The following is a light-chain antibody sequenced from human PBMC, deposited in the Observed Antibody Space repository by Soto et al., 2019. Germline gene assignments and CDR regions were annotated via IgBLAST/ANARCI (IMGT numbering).Light chain of an antibody. CDR2: DVS. V-gene: IGLV2-14*01. CDR3: SSYTSSSTLV. Sequence: QSVLTQPASVSGSPGQSITISCTGTSSDVGGYNYVSWYQQHPGKAPKLMIYDVSNRPSGVSNRFSGSKSGYTASLTISGLQAEDEADSYCSSYTSSSTLVFGGGTKLTVL. CDR1: SSDVGGYNY. J-gene: IGLJ2*01.